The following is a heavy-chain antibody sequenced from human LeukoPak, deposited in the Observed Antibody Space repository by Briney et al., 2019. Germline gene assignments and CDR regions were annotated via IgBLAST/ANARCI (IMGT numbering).Heavy chain of an antibody. CDR3: ARSPETPDYDSSGKSPDFDY. CDR2: IKQDGSEK. V-gene: IGHV3-7*03. Sequence: GGSLRLSCAASGFTFSSYWMSWVRQAPGKGLEWVANIKQDGSEKYYVDSVKGRFTISRDNAKNSLYLQMNSLRAEDTAVYYCARSPETPDYDSSGKSPDFDYWGQGTLVTVSS. D-gene: IGHD3-22*01. CDR1: GFTFSSYW. J-gene: IGHJ4*02.